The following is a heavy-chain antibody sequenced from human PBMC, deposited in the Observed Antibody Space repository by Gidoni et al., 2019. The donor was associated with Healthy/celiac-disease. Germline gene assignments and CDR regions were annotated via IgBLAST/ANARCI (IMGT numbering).Heavy chain of an antibody. CDR1: GFTFDDYG. J-gene: IGHJ4*02. CDR2: INWNGGST. D-gene: IGHD3-10*01. CDR3: ARSGTGSGSYYMNYFDY. Sequence: EVQLVESGGGVVRPGGSLRLSCAASGFTFDDYGMSWVRPAPGKGLEWVSGINWNGGSTGYADSVKGRFTISRDNAKNSLYLQMNSLRAEDTALYYCARSGTGSGSYYMNYFDYWGQGTLVTVSS. V-gene: IGHV3-20*04.